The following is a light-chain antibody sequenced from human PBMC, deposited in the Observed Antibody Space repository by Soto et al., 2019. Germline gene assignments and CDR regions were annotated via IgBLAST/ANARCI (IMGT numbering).Light chain of an antibody. Sequence: EIVLTQSPATLSLSPGERATLSCRASQSVISFLAWYQHKPGQAPRLLIYDASTRATGIPARFSGSGSGTDFTLTFSSLEPEDFAFYYCQQRSNWPTTFGQGTRLEIK. CDR3: QQRSNWPTT. CDR1: QSVISF. V-gene: IGKV3-11*01. CDR2: DAS. J-gene: IGKJ5*01.